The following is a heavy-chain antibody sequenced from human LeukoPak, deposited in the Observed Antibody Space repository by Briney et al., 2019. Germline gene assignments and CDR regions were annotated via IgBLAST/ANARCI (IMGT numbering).Heavy chain of an antibody. CDR2: ISGSGGST. CDR1: GFTFSSYA. J-gene: IGHJ6*03. V-gene: IGHV3-23*01. Sequence: PGGSLRLSCAASGFTFSSYAMSWVRQAPGKGLEWVSAISGSGGSTYYADSVKGRFTISRDNSKNTLYLQMNSLRAEDTAVYYCARVGSSSWELYYMDVWGKGTTVTVSS. CDR3: ARVGSSSWELYYMDV. D-gene: IGHD6-13*01.